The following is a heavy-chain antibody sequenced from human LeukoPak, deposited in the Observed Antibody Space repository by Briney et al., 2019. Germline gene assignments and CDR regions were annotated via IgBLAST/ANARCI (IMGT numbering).Heavy chain of an antibody. CDR2: ISAYNGNT. J-gene: IGHJ4*02. V-gene: IGHV1-18*01. CDR1: GYTFTSYG. Sequence: PTASVKVSCKASGYTFTSYGISWVRQAPGQGLEWMGWISAYNGNTNYAQKLQGRDTMTTDTSTSTAYMELRSLRSDDTAVYYCARVIGGDSYGSWHNFDYWGQGTLVTVSS. D-gene: IGHD5-18*01. CDR3: ARVIGGDSYGSWHNFDY.